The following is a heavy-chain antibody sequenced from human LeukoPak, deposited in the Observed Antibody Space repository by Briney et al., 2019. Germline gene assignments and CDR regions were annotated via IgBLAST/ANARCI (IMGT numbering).Heavy chain of an antibody. D-gene: IGHD6-6*01. V-gene: IGHV1-2*02. Sequence: ASVKVSCKASGYTFTGYHMHWVRQAPGQGLEWMGWINPNSGGTNYAQKFQGRVTMTRDTSISTAYMELSRLRSDDTAVYYCARDHEYSSSNWFDPWGQGTLVTVSS. J-gene: IGHJ5*02. CDR2: INPNSGGT. CDR1: GYTFTGYH. CDR3: ARDHEYSSSNWFDP.